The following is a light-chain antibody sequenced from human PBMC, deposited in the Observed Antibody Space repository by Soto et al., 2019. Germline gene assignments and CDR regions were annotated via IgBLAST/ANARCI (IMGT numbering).Light chain of an antibody. V-gene: IGLV2-11*01. CDR3: CSYTDSDLWV. CDR1: NTDIGGFPY. CDR2: AVT. Sequence: QSALTQPRSVSGSPRQSVTISSTGTNTDIGGFPYVSWYQQVPGKAPKLMLSAVTQRPSWVPDRFSGSKSGNTASLTISGLRGDDEDDYFCCSYTDSDLWVFGGGTKLTVL. J-gene: IGLJ3*02.